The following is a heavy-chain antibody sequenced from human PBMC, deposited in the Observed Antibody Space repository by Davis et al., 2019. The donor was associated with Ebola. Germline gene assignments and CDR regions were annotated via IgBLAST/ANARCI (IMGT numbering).Heavy chain of an antibody. Sequence: GGSLRLSFAASGFTFSSYAMPWVRQAPGKGLEWVAVISYDGSNKYYADSVKGRFTISRDNSKSTLYLQMNSLRAEDTAVYYCAKENSSGYGCFDYWGQGTLVTASS. CDR2: ISYDGSNK. V-gene: IGHV3-30-3*02. CDR1: GFTFSSYA. CDR3: AKENSSGYGCFDY. D-gene: IGHD3-22*01. J-gene: IGHJ4*02.